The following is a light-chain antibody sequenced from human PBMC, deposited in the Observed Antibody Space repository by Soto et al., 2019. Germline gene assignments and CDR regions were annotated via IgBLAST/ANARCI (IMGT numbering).Light chain of an antibody. Sequence: QSALTQPASVSGSAGQSITISCSGTMRDVGAYNLVSWYQQHPGTAPKLIIYEVRNRPSGISSRFSGSRSGNTASLTISVLQSEDEGAYYCSAYTARSTLVFGGGTKLTVL. CDR1: MRDVGAYNL. CDR3: SAYTARSTLV. J-gene: IGLJ3*02. V-gene: IGLV2-14*01. CDR2: EVR.